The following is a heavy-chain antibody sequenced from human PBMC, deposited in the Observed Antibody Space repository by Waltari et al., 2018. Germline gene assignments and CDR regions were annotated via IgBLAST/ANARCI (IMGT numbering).Heavy chain of an antibody. CDR2: ISNDGNNK. CDR1: GFIFSNCN. Sequence: QMQLVESGGGVVQPGRSLRLSCAASGFIFSNCNMHWGRRAPGQGLEWVAGISNDGNNKDYADSVKTRFTVSRENSKNTLYLQINSLRDDDTAVYYCVKYSGFDYFFDYWGQGTLVTVSS. J-gene: IGHJ4*02. CDR3: VKYSGFDYFFDY. D-gene: IGHD5-12*01. V-gene: IGHV3-30*18.